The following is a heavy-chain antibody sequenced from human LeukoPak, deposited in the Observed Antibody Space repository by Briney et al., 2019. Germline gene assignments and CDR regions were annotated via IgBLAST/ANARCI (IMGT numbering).Heavy chain of an antibody. V-gene: IGHV3-74*03. CDR1: GFTFSSHW. Sequence: GGSLRLFCAASGFTFSSHWMHWVRQPPGKGLVWVSRIEGDGSSTMYADSVKGRFTISRDNSKNTLYLQMNSLRAEDTAVYYCARDLSGPLPHPVGMDVWGKGTTVTVSS. J-gene: IGHJ6*04. D-gene: IGHD3-10*01. CDR2: IEGDGSST. CDR3: ARDLSGPLPHPVGMDV.